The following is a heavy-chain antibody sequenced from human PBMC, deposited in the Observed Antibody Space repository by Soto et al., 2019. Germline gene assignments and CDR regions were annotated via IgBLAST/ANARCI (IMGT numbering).Heavy chain of an antibody. J-gene: IGHJ4*02. CDR3: ARVGYSYGYGAVDY. CDR1: GFTFSSYY. CDR2: VNEDGSEK. Sequence: ESGGGLVQPGGSLRLSCAASGFTFSSYYMSWVRQAQGKGLEWVANVNEDGSEKYYVDSVKGRFTISRDNAKNSLYLQMNSLRAEDTAVYYCARVGYSYGYGAVDYWGQGTLVTVSS. V-gene: IGHV3-7*01. D-gene: IGHD5-18*01.